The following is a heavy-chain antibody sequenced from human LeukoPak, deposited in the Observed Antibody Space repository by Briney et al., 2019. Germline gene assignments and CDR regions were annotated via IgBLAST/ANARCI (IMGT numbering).Heavy chain of an antibody. CDR1: GFTFDDYA. V-gene: IGHV3-9*01. CDR3: AKGWLRGSCYFDY. Sequence: GGSPRLSCAASGFTFDDYAMHWVRQAPGKGLEWVSGISWNSGSIGYADSVKGRFTISRDNAKNSLYLQMNSLRAEDTALYYCAKGWLRGSCYFDYWGQGTLVTVSS. CDR2: ISWNSGSI. D-gene: IGHD3-22*01. J-gene: IGHJ4*02.